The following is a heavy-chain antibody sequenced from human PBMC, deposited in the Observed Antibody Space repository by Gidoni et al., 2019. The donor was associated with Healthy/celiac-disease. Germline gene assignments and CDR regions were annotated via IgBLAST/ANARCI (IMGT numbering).Heavy chain of an antibody. Sequence: QVQLQESGPGLVKPSETLSLTCTVSGGSISSYYWSWIRQPAGKGLEWIGRIYTCGSTNYNPSLKSRVTMSVDTSKNQFSLKLSSVTAADTAVYYCARVRVGNPDDFWSGSTFDYWGQGTLVTVSS. CDR2: IYTCGST. D-gene: IGHD3-3*01. V-gene: IGHV4-4*07. CDR1: GGSISSYY. J-gene: IGHJ4*02. CDR3: ARVRVGNPDDFWSGSTFDY.